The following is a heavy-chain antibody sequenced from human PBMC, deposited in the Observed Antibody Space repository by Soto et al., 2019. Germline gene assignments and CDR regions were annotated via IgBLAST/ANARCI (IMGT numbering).Heavy chain of an antibody. CDR1: GGSLNDYY. CDR2: IYTSGST. Sequence: SETLSLTCAVSGGSLNDYYWSWIRQPAGKGLEWIGRIYTSGSTNYNPSLKSRVTMSVDTSKSQFSLKLSSVTAADTAVYYCGRSNYRSGSYGYGLDVWGQGTTVTVSS. CDR3: GRSNYRSGSYGYGLDV. J-gene: IGHJ6*02. D-gene: IGHD3-10*01. V-gene: IGHV4-4*07.